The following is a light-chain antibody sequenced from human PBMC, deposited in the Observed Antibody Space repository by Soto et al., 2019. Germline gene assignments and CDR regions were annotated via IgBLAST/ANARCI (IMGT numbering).Light chain of an antibody. Sequence: QAVVTQEPSFSVSPGGTVTLTCALSSGSLSASFFPSWYQQTPGQAPRPLIHSTNTRSSGVPDRFSGSSLGNKAALIITGAQVDDESDYYCALCVNNGGVFGGGTKLTVL. CDR2: STN. J-gene: IGLJ3*02. V-gene: IGLV8-61*01. CDR1: SGSLSASFF. CDR3: ALCVNNGGV.